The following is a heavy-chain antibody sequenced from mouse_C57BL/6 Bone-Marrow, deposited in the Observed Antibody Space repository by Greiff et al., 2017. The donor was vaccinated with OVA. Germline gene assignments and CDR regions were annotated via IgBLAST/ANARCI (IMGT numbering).Heavy chain of an antibody. J-gene: IGHJ4*01. D-gene: IGHD1-1*01. CDR2: ISDGGSYT. Sequence: EVKLVESGGGLVKPGGSLKLSCAASGFTFSSYAMSWVRQTPEKRLEWVATISDGGSYTYYPDNVKGRFTISRDNAKNNLYLQMSHLKSEDTAMYYCARDTDYGSSPLYAMDYWGQGTSVTVSS. V-gene: IGHV5-4*01. CDR3: ARDTDYGSSPLYAMDY. CDR1: GFTFSSYA.